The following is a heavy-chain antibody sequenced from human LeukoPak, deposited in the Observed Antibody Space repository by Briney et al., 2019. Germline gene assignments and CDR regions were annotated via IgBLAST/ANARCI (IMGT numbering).Heavy chain of an antibody. D-gene: IGHD6-13*01. J-gene: IGHJ4*02. V-gene: IGHV3-30*18. CDR1: GFTFSSYG. Sequence: GGSLRLSCAAPGFTFSSYGMHWVRQAPDKGLEWVAVISYDGNNKYYADSVKGRFTISRDNSKNTLYLQMNSLRAEDTAVYYCAKDQGYSSSWPIDYWGQGTLVTVSS. CDR3: AKDQGYSSSWPIDY. CDR2: ISYDGNNK.